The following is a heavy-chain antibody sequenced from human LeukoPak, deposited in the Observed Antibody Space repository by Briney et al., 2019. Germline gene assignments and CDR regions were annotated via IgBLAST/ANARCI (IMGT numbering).Heavy chain of an antibody. CDR3: ARDYGSGSYRNAGRTRFDP. V-gene: IGHV1-18*01. CDR2: ISAYNGNT. J-gene: IGHJ5*02. Sequence: ASVKVSCKASGYTFTSYAIHWVRQAPGQRLEWMGWISAYNGNTNYAQKLQGRVTMTTDTSTSTAYMELRSLRSDDTAVYYCARDYGSGSYRNAGRTRFDPWGQGTLVTVSS. CDR1: GYTFTSYA. D-gene: IGHD3-10*01.